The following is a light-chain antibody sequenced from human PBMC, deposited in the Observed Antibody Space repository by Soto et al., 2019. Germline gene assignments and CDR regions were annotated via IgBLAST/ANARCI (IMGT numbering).Light chain of an antibody. J-gene: IGKJ5*01. Sequence: EMVLTQSPGTLSLSPGERATLSCGASQSISGSYLAWYQQKPGQAPRLLIYGASSRATDIPDRFSGSGSGAYFTLTISRQEPEGFAVYYCQQYGTTITFGQRTRLEI. V-gene: IGKV3-20*01. CDR2: GAS. CDR3: QQYGTTIT. CDR1: QSISGSY.